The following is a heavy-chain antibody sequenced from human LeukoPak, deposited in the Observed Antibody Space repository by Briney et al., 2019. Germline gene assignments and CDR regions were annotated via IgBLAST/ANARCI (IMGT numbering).Heavy chain of an antibody. D-gene: IGHD3-10*01. CDR2: ICYSGST. CDR1: GASITSSSYC. Sequence: SETLSLTCTVSGASITSSSYCWGWIRQPPGKGLEWIGSICYSGSTYYNASLKSRVTISVDTSRTHFSLKLSSVTAADTAVYYCARDRNYYGSGSYYSYYYYYMDVWGKGTTVTISS. J-gene: IGHJ6*03. CDR3: ARDRNYYGSGSYYSYYYYYMDV. V-gene: IGHV4-39*07.